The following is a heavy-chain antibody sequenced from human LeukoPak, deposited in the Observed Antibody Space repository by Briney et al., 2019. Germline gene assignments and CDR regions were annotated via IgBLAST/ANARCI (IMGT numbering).Heavy chain of an antibody. CDR1: GGSFSGYY. V-gene: IGHV4-34*01. CDR3: ARLEAVAGTLFHFDY. D-gene: IGHD6-19*01. Sequence: SETLSLTCAVYGGSFSGYYWSWIRQPPGKGLEWIGEINHSGGTNYNPSLKSRVTISVDTSKNQFSLKLSSVTAADTAVYYCARLEAVAGTLFHFDYWGQGTLVTVSS. J-gene: IGHJ4*02. CDR2: INHSGGT.